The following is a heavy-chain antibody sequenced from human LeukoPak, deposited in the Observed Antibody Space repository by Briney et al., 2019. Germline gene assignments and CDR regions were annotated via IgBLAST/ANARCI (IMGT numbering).Heavy chain of an antibody. CDR3: AKDHYWSINY. Sequence: GGFLRLSCAASGFDFSSNWMHWVRHAPGQGLVWVSRIKGDGISTNYADSVKGRFTISRDIAKNTLYLQMNSLRAEDTGVYYCAKDHYWSINYWGRGTLVTVSS. D-gene: IGHD3-3*01. V-gene: IGHV3-74*01. CDR1: GFDFSSNW. J-gene: IGHJ4*02. CDR2: IKGDGIST.